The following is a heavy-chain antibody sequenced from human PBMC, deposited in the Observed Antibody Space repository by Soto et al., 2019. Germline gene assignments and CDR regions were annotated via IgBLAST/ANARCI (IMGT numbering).Heavy chain of an antibody. Sequence: GASVKVSCKASGYTFTNYGISWMRQAPGQGLEWMGWISANNGNTKCSQKFQDRVTITRDTSASTAYMELSSLRSEDTAVYYCARGESVVGDYWGQGTLVTVSS. CDR2: ISANNGNT. D-gene: IGHD2-15*01. CDR3: ARGESVVGDY. CDR1: GYTFTNYG. V-gene: IGHV1-18*01. J-gene: IGHJ4*02.